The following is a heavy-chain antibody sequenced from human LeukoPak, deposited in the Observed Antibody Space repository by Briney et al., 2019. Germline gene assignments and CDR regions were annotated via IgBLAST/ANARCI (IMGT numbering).Heavy chain of an antibody. V-gene: IGHV1-69*06. CDR3: ARDLVTSSRDYYYGMDV. CDR1: GGTFSSYA. Sequence: ASVKVSCKASGGTFSSYAISWVRQAPGQGLEWMGGIIPIFGTANYAQKFQGRVTITADKSTSTAYMELSSLGSEDTAVYYCARDLVTSSRDYYYGMDVWGKGTTVTVSS. J-gene: IGHJ6*04. CDR2: IIPIFGTA. D-gene: IGHD6-13*01.